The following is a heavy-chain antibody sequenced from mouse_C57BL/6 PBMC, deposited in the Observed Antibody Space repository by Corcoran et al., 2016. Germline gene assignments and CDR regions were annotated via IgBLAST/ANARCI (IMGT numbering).Heavy chain of an antibody. V-gene: IGHV1-80*01. D-gene: IGHD1-1*01. CDR1: GYAFSSYW. CDR2: IYPGDGDT. CDR3: AIRDYGSSSWFAY. Sequence: QVQLQQSGAELVKPGASVKISCKASGYAFSSYWMNWVKQRPGKGLEWIGQIYPGDGDTNYNGKFKGKATLTADKSSSTAYMQLSSLTSEDSAVYFCAIRDYGSSSWFAYWGQGTLVTVSA. J-gene: IGHJ3*01.